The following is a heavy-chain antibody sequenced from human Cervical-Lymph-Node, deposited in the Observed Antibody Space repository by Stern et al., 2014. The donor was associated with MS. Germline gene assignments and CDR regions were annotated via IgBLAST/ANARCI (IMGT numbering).Heavy chain of an antibody. CDR1: GFTFTTYG. D-gene: IGHD3-10*01. CDR3: AKDRKTYYYGSGSYYNSYYFDY. V-gene: IGHV3-30*18. Sequence: VQLVESGGGVVQPGRSLRLSCVASGFTFTTYGMHWVRQAPGKGLEWVAGILYDGSKTYYAVSVKGRFTVSRDNSKITLYLQMSSLRAEDTAVYYCAKDRKTYYYGSGSYYNSYYFDYWGQGTLVTVSS. CDR2: ILYDGSKT. J-gene: IGHJ4*02.